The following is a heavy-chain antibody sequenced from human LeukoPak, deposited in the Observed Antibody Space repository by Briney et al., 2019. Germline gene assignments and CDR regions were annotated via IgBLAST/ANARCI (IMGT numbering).Heavy chain of an antibody. CDR2: INSNSGAT. CDR3: ARVPGGAAYDLDH. D-gene: IGHD2-21*01. Sequence: ASVRISCKASGYTFTDYYIHWVRQAPGQGLEWMGWINSNSGATHNAQKFQGRVTMTRDTSISTAYMELSRLRSDDTAVYYCARVPGGAAYDLDHWGQGTLVTVSS. J-gene: IGHJ4*02. CDR1: GYTFTDYY. V-gene: IGHV1-2*02.